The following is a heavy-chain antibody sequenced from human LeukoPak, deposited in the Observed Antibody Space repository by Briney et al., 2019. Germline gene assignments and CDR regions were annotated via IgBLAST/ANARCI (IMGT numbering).Heavy chain of an antibody. J-gene: IGHJ5*02. CDR2: IYYSGST. CDR1: GGSISSYY. D-gene: IGHD2-15*01. V-gene: IGHV4-59*01. Sequence: SETLSLTCTVSGGSISSYYWSWIRQPPGKGLEWIGYIYYSGSTNYNPSLKSRVTISVDTSKNQFSLKLSSVTAADTAVYYCERVSDNNWFDPWGQGTLVTVAS. CDR3: ERVSDNNWFDP.